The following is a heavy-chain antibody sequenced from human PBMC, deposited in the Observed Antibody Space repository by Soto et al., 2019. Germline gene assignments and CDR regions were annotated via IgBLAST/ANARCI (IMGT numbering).Heavy chain of an antibody. Sequence: GGSLRLSCAASGFTFSSYDMHWFRQATGKGLEWVSAIGTAGDTYYPGSVKGRFTISRENAKNSLYLQMNSLRAGDTAVYYCAREGEYCSGGSCYDDAFDIWGQGTMVTVSS. V-gene: IGHV3-13*01. CDR1: GFTFSSYD. J-gene: IGHJ3*02. CDR2: IGTAGDT. CDR3: AREGEYCSGGSCYDDAFDI. D-gene: IGHD2-15*01.